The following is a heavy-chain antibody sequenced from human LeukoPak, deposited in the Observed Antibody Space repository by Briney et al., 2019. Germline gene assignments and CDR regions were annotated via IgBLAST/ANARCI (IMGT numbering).Heavy chain of an antibody. CDR3: GRLQQNYYYIDV. CDR1: GFTFGDYT. Sequence: GGSLRLSCTASGFTFGDYTMSWFRRAPGKGLEWVGFIRSKTYGGTTENAASVKGRFTISRDDSKSIAYLQINSLKTEDTAVYYCGRLQQNYYYIDVWGKGTTVTVSS. J-gene: IGHJ6*03. D-gene: IGHD1/OR15-1a*01. CDR2: IRSKTYGGTT. V-gene: IGHV3-49*03.